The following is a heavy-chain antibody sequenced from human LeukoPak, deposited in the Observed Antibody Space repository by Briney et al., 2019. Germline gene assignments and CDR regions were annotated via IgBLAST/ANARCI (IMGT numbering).Heavy chain of an antibody. V-gene: IGHV3-48*02. Sequence: GGSLRLSCAASGFTFSSYSMNWVRQAPGKGLEWVSYISSSSSTIYYADSVKGRFTITRDNAKNSLYLQMNSLRDEDTAVYYCATTQKPIWSGYYTDPFDYWGQGTLVTVSS. CDR1: GFTFSSYS. CDR3: ATTQKPIWSGYYTDPFDY. D-gene: IGHD3-3*01. CDR2: ISSSSSTI. J-gene: IGHJ4*02.